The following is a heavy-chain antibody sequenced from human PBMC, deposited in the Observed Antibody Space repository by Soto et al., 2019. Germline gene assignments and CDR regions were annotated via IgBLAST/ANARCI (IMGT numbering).Heavy chain of an antibody. CDR2: IYSGGST. V-gene: IGHV3-53*01. CDR1: GFTVSSNY. Sequence: GGSLRLSCAASGFTVSSNYMSWVRQAPGKGLEWVSVIYSGGSTYYADSVKGRFTISRDNSKNTLYLQMNSLRAEDTAVYYCAKAAYSSSWSPFLVGMDVWGQGTTVTVSS. CDR3: AKAAYSSSWSPFLVGMDV. J-gene: IGHJ6*02. D-gene: IGHD6-13*01.